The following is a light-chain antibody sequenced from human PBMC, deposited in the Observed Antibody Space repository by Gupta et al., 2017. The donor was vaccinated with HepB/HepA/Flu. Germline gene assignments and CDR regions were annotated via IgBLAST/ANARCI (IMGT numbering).Light chain of an antibody. Sequence: VLTHSPSTLPFFAGERATLPCRASQSVSSSYLAWYQQRPGQAPRLLIYGASSRATGIPDRFSGSGSGTDFTLTISRLEPEDFAVYYCQQYGSSPRSFGQGTKLEIK. CDR3: QQYGSSPRS. CDR1: QSVSSSY. J-gene: IGKJ2*04. V-gene: IGKV3-20*01. CDR2: GAS.